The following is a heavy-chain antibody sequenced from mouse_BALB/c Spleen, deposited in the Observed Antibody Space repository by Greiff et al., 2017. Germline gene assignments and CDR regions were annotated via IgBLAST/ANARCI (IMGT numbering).Heavy chain of an antibody. CDR3: ARDEYYYAMDY. J-gene: IGHJ4*01. CDR1: GFSLTSYG. Sequence: VKVVESGPGLVAPSQSLSITCTVSGFSLTSYGVHWVRQPPGKGLVWLGVIWAGGSTNYNSALMSRLSISKDNSKSQVFLKMNSLQTDDTAMYYCARDEYYYAMDYWGQGTSVTVSS. V-gene: IGHV2-9*02. CDR2: IWAGGST.